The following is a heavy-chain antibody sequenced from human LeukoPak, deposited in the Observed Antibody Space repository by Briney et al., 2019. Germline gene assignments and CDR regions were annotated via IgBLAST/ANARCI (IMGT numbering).Heavy chain of an antibody. CDR3: ATGDPWDNWFDP. D-gene: IGHD2-21*01. V-gene: IGHV4-31*03. CDR1: GGSISSGGYY. CDR2: IYYSGST. Sequence: SQTLSLTCTVSGGSISSGGYYWSWIRQHPGKGLEWIGYIYYSGSTYYNPSLKSRVTISVDTSKNQFSLKLSSVTAADTAVYYCATGDPWDNWFDPWGQGTLVTVSS. J-gene: IGHJ5*02.